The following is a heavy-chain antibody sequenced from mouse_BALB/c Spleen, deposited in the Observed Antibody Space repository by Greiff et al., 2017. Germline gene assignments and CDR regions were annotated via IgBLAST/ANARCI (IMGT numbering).Heavy chain of an antibody. CDR2: IYPGDGDT. Sequence: VKLMESGAELVRPGSSVKISCKASGYAFSSYWMNWVKQRPGQGLEWIGQIYPGDGDTNYNGKFKGKATLTADKSSSTAYMQLSSLTSEDSAVYFCARSHRPYAMDYWGQGTSVTVSS. CDR1: GYAFSSYW. D-gene: IGHD2-14*01. V-gene: IGHV1-80*01. CDR3: ARSHRPYAMDY. J-gene: IGHJ4*01.